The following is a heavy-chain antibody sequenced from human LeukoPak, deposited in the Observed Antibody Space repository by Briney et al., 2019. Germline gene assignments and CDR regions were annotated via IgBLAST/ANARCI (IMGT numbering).Heavy chain of an antibody. CDR1: GYTFTSYG. CDR2: ISAYNGNT. CDR3: ARGGYYDILTGQETFDVFDI. J-gene: IGHJ3*02. Sequence: VASVKVSCKASGYTFTSYGISWVRQAPGQGLEWMGWISAYNGNTNYAQKLQGRVTMTTDTSTSTAYMELRSLRSDDTAVYYCARGGYYDILTGQETFDVFDIWGQGTTVTVSS. D-gene: IGHD3-9*01. V-gene: IGHV1-18*01.